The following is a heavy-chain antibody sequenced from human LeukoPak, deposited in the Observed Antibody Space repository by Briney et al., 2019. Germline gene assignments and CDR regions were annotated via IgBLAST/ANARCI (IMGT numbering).Heavy chain of an antibody. J-gene: IGHJ4*02. CDR1: GFTFSTHS. CDR3: ARGRYSSSWYFDY. D-gene: IGHD6-13*01. CDR2: ISVSLI. V-gene: IGHV3-48*02. Sequence: GGSLRLSCEASGFTFSTHSMNWVRQAPGKGPEWVSYISVSLIYYAESVKGRFTISRDNAKNSLYLQMNSLRDEDTAVYYCARGRYSSSWYFDYWGQGTLVTVSS.